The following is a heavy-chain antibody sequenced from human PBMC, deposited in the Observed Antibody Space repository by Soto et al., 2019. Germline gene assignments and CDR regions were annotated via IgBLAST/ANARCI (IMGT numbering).Heavy chain of an antibody. Sequence: GGSLRLSCAASGFTFSSCAMGWVRQAPGKGLEWVSDIIDSGGSTYYADSVKGRFTISRDNSKSTAYLQWSSLKASDTAMYYCTRTSAAGKNYYGMDVWGQGTTVTVSS. CDR3: TRTSAAGKNYYGMDV. J-gene: IGHJ6*02. D-gene: IGHD6-13*01. CDR1: GFTFSSCA. V-gene: IGHV3-23*01. CDR2: IIDSGGST.